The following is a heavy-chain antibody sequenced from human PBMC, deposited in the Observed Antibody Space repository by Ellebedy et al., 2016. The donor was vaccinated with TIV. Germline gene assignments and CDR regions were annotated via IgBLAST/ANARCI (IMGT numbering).Heavy chain of an antibody. D-gene: IGHD4-11*01. CDR1: GFTFSGSA. J-gene: IGHJ4*02. CDR3: LMTTVTIPWDY. V-gene: IGHV3-73*01. Sequence: GESLKISCAASGFTFSGSAMHWVRQASGKGLEWVGRIRSKANSYATAYAASVKGRFTISRDDSKNTAYLQMNSLKTEDTAVYYCLMTTVTIPWDYWGQGTLVTVSS. CDR2: IRSKANSYAT.